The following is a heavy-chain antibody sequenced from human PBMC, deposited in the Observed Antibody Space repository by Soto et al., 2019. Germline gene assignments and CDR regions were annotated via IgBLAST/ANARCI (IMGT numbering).Heavy chain of an antibody. CDR3: ARGAHADIVVVPAADYYFDY. CDR2: INPSGGST. V-gene: IGHV1-46*01. J-gene: IGHJ4*02. D-gene: IGHD2-2*01. Sequence: GKLSCRAAGYTFTSYYIHWVRQAPGQGLEWMGIINPSGGSTSYAQKFQGRVTMTRDTSTSTVYMELSSLRSEDTAVYYCARGAHADIVVVPAADYYFDYWGQGTLVTV. CDR1: GYTFTSYY.